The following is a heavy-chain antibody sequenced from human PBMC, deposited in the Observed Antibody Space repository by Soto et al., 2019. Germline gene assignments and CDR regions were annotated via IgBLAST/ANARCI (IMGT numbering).Heavy chain of an antibody. Sequence: GGSLRLSCAASGFTFNNYAINWVRQSPGEGLEWVSVISGSAGSTYYADSVKGRFTITRDNSKNTLYLQMSSLRAEDTAVYYCAKAGGAAGTVDYFDYWGHGTLATVSS. CDR1: GFTFNNYA. V-gene: IGHV3-23*01. CDR2: ISGSAGST. CDR3: AKAGGAAGTVDYFDY. J-gene: IGHJ4*01. D-gene: IGHD6-13*01.